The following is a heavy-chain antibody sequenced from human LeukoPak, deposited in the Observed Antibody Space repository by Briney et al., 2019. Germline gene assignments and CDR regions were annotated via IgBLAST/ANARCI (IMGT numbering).Heavy chain of an antibody. J-gene: IGHJ5*02. CDR2: IKQDGSEK. V-gene: IGHV3-7*01. CDR1: GFTFSSYW. CDR3: ARVGPINWFDP. Sequence: GGSLRLSCAASGFTFSSYWMSWVRQAPGRGLEWVANIKQDGSEKYYVDSVKGRFTISRDNAKNSLYLQMNSLRAEDTAVYYCARVGPINWFDPWGQGTLVTVSS.